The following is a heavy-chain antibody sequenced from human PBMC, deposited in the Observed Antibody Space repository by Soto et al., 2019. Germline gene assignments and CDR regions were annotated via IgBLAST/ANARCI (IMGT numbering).Heavy chain of an antibody. J-gene: IGHJ6*03. CDR2: INHSGSI. D-gene: IGHD3-3*01. V-gene: IGHV4-34*01. Sequence: SETLSLTCAVYGGSFSGYYWSWIRQPPGKGLEWIGEINHSGSINYNPSLKSRVTISVDTSKNQFSLKLSSVTAADTAVYYCARTKYYDFWSGYYSYYYYMDVWGKGTKVTVSS. CDR1: GGSFSGYY. CDR3: ARTKYYDFWSGYYSYYYYMDV.